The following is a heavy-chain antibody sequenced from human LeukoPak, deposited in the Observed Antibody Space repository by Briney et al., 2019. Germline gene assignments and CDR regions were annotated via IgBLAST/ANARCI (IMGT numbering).Heavy chain of an antibody. Sequence: QPGGSMRLSCAASGFTFSNHAMSWVRQAPGKGLEWVSGISSSGSSTFFADHLKGRFTISRDNAKNSLYLQMTTLQAEDTAVYYCARRSPGTSSLFYYYMDVWGKGTTVTVSS. CDR2: ISSSGSST. D-gene: IGHD1-26*01. J-gene: IGHJ6*03. V-gene: IGHV3-23*01. CDR3: ARRSPGTSSLFYYYMDV. CDR1: GFTFSNHA.